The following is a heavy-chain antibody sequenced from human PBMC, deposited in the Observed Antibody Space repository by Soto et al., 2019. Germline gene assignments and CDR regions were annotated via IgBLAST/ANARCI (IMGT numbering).Heavy chain of an antibody. CDR1: GGSFSGYY. V-gene: IGHV4-34*01. D-gene: IGHD3-3*01. CDR3: ARGLGFGVPLVGKRPVDY. CDR2: INHSGST. Sequence: QVQLQQCGAGLLKPSETLSLTCAVYGGSFSGYYWSWIRQPPGKGLEWIGEINHSGSTNYNPSLKSRVTISVDTSKNQFSLKLRSVTAADTAVYYCARGLGFGVPLVGKRPVDYWGQGTLVTVSS. J-gene: IGHJ4*02.